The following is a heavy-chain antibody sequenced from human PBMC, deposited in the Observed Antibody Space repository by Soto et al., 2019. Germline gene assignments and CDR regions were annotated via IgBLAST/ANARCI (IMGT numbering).Heavy chain of an antibody. D-gene: IGHD3-16*02. CDR1: GGSISSSSYY. CDR2: IYYSGST. Sequence: SETLSLTCTVSGGSISSSSYYWGWIRQPPGKGLEWIGSIYYSGSTYYNPSLKSRVSVSVDTSENQLSLKLSSVTAADTAVCYCARCVRYCVGNNRYSRAEVWGEGPTVTV. CDR3: ARCVRYCVGNNRYSRAEV. J-gene: IGHJ6*01. V-gene: IGHV4-39*01.